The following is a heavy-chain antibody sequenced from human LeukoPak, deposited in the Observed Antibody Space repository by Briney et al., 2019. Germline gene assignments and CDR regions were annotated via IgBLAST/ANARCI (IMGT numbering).Heavy chain of an antibody. Sequence: PGGSLRLSCAVGGFTFNDYAMSWVRQAPGEGLEWVSAVSGGGSSTYYADSVKGRFTISRDNSKNTLYLQLNSLRAEDTAVYYCAKAPSWSGYSPYYYYYMDVWGKGTTVTVSS. J-gene: IGHJ6*03. CDR2: VSGGGSST. CDR3: AKAPSWSGYSPYYYYYMDV. D-gene: IGHD3-3*01. CDR1: GFTFNDYA. V-gene: IGHV3-23*01.